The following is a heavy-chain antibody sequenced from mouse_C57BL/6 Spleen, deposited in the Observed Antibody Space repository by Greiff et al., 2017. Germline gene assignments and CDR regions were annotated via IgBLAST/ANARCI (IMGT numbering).Heavy chain of an antibody. V-gene: IGHV1-15*01. J-gene: IGHJ2*01. Sequence: QVQLQQSGAELVRPGASVTLSCKASGYTFTDYEMHWVKQTPVHGLEWIGAIDPETGGTAYNQKFKGKSILTANKSSSTAYMELRSLTSEDSAVYYCTRRGTTYIAYWGQGTTLTVSS. CDR3: TRRGTTYIAY. CDR2: IDPETGGT. CDR1: GYTFTDYE. D-gene: IGHD1-1*01.